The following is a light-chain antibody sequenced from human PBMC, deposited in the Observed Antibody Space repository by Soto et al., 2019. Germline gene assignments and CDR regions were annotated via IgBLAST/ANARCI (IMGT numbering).Light chain of an antibody. CDR1: SSDVGAYNY. J-gene: IGLJ2*01. Sequence: QSALTQPPSASGSPGQSVTFSCIGTSSDVGAYNYVSWYQQHPGKAPKLMIYEVSKRPSGVPDRFSGSKSANTASLTVSGLHAADEADYYCRSFAGSSNVIFGGGTQLTVL. CDR3: RSFAGSSNVI. CDR2: EVS. V-gene: IGLV2-8*01.